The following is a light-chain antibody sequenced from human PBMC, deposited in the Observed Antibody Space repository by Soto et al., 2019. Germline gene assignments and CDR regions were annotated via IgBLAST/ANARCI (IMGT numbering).Light chain of an antibody. CDR1: SSNIGAGYD. CDR3: QSHGYSLSGSV. Sequence: QSVLTQPPSVSGAPGQRVTISCTGSSSNIGAGYDVHWYQQLPGTAPKLLLYGNNNRPSGVPDRFSGSKSGTSASLAITGLQAEDEADYYCQSHGYSLSGSVFGGGTKLTVL. V-gene: IGLV1-40*01. J-gene: IGLJ2*01. CDR2: GNN.